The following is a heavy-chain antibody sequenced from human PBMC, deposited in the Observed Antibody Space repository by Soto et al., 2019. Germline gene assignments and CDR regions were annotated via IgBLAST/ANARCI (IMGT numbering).Heavy chain of an antibody. CDR1: GFTFSSYA. Sequence: GGSLRLSCAASGFTFSSYAMSWVRQAPGKGLEWVSAISGSGGSTYYADSVKGRFTISRDNSKNTLYLQMNSLRAEDTAVYYCSRDIVVVVAATRDYFDYWGQGTLVTVSS. CDR3: SRDIVVVVAATRDYFDY. V-gene: IGHV3-23*01. J-gene: IGHJ4*02. CDR2: ISGSGGST. D-gene: IGHD2-15*01.